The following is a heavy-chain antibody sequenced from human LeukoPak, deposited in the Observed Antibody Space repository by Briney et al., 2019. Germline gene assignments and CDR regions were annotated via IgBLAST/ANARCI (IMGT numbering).Heavy chain of an antibody. CDR3: ARRGSSSGYYVS. CDR2: ISHSSSTI. CDR1: GFTFSDYY. V-gene: IGHV3-11*04. J-gene: IGHJ4*02. D-gene: IGHD3-22*01. Sequence: PGGSLRLSCVASGFTFSDYYMSWIRQAPGKGLEWVSYISHSSSTIYYADSVKGRFTISGDNAKNSLYLQMDSLRAEDTSVYYCARRGSSSGYYVSWGQGTLVTVSS.